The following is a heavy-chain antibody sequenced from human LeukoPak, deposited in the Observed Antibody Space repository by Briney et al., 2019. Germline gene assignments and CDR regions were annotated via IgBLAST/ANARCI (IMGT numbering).Heavy chain of an antibody. D-gene: IGHD3-22*01. V-gene: IGHV3-13*01. Sequence: PGGSLRLSCAASGFTFSSYDMHWVRQATGKGLEWVSAIGTAVDTYYPGSVKGRFTISRENAKNSLYLQMNRLRAGDTAVYYCARGLSGYYIFDYWGQGTLVTVSS. CDR1: GFTFSSYD. CDR2: IGTAVDT. J-gene: IGHJ4*02. CDR3: ARGLSGYYIFDY.